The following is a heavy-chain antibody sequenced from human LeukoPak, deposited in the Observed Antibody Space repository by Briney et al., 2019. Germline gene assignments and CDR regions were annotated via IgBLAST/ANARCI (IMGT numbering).Heavy chain of an antibody. D-gene: IGHD1-1*01. CDR3: ARDPGYLQPDF. CDR1: GYTFTDYW. Sequence: GDSVKVSCKASGYTFTDYWPHWVRQAPGQGLEWMGCMYPKSGVTGYAQKFQGRVTLTGDTSISTAYMELSSLRSDDTAMYYCARDPGYLQPDFWGQGTLVTVPS. V-gene: IGHV1-2*02. CDR2: MYPKSGVT. J-gene: IGHJ4*02.